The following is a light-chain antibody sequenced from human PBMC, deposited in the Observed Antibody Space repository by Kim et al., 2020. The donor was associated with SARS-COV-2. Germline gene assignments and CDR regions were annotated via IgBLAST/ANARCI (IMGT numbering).Light chain of an antibody. CDR2: EVS. CDR3: CSYAGSSTSVV. J-gene: IGLJ2*01. V-gene: IGLV2-23*02. Sequence: QSPTLSCTGTSSDVGSYNLVSWYQQHPGKAPKLMIYEVSKRPSGVSNRFSGSKSGNTASLTISWLQAEDEADYYCCSYAGSSTSVVFGGGTQLTVL. CDR1: SSDVGSYNL.